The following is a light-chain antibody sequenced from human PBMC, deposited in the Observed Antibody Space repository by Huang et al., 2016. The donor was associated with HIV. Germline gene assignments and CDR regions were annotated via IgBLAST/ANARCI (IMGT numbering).Light chain of an antibody. V-gene: IGKV3-15*01. Sequence: EIVMTQSPATLSVSPGERATLSCRASQSVSSNLAWYQQKPGQSPRRLIYGASTRATGIPGRFSGSGSGTEFTLTISGLQSEDFAVYYCQQYNNWPPYTFGQGTKLEIK. J-gene: IGKJ2*01. CDR2: GAS. CDR1: QSVSSN. CDR3: QQYNNWPPYT.